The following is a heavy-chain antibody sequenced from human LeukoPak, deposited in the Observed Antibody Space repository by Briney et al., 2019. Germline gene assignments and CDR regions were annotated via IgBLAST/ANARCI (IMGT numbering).Heavy chain of an antibody. J-gene: IGHJ4*02. Sequence: GASVKVSCKASGYTCTGYYMHWVRQAPGQGLEWMGWINPNSGGTNYAQKFQGRVTMTRDTSISTAYMELSRLRSDDTAVYYCARRKGLLWFGELFYWGQGTLVTVSS. V-gene: IGHV1-2*02. CDR3: ARRKGLLWFGELFY. CDR2: INPNSGGT. D-gene: IGHD3-10*01. CDR1: GYTCTGYY.